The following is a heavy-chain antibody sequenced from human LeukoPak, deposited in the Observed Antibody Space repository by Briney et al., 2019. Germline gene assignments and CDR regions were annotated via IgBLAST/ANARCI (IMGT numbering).Heavy chain of an antibody. CDR1: GFTLSSYW. CDR3: ARPDYGDHRFDS. D-gene: IGHD4-17*01. Sequence: GGSLRLSCAASGFTLSSYWMHWVRQAPGKGLVWVSRINSDGSSIRYADSVKGRFTISRDNAKNTLYLQMNSLRAEDTAVYYCARPDYGDHRFDSWGQGTLVTVSS. CDR2: INSDGSSI. V-gene: IGHV3-74*01. J-gene: IGHJ4*02.